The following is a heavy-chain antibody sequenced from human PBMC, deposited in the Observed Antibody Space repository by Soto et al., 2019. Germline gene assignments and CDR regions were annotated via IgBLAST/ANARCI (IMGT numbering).Heavy chain of an antibody. D-gene: IGHD6-19*01. CDR1: GGSISNYY. CDR3: ARESAGGWTGSGFDI. Sequence: QVHLQESGPGLVKPSETLSLICTVSGGSISNYYWSWIRQPPVKGLEWIGYISYGGGTNYNPSLKSRVTISADTSKEQFSLRLTSLTAADTAHYFCARESAGGWTGSGFDIWGQGTVVTVSS. V-gene: IGHV4-59*01. J-gene: IGHJ3*02. CDR2: ISYGGGT.